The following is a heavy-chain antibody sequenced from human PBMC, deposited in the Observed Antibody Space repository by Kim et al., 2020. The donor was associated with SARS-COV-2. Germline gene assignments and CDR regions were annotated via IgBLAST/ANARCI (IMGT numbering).Heavy chain of an antibody. CDR3: ERVGGGGWPNYYHYYMDV. CDR1: GFTFSSYS. V-gene: IGHV3-21*01. J-gene: IGHJ6*03. Sequence: GGSLRLSCAASGFTFSSYSMNWVRQAPGKGLEWVSSISSSSSYIYYADSVKGRFTISRDNAKYSLYLQMNSLRAEDTAVYYCERVGGGGWPNYYHYYMDVGGKGTTVTVSS. CDR2: ISSSSSYI. D-gene: IGHD6-19*01.